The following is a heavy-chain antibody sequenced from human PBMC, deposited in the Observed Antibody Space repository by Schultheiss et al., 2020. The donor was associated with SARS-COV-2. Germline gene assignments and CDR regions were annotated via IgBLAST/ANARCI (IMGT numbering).Heavy chain of an antibody. Sequence: GGSLRLSCAASGFTFSSYAMSWVRQAPGKGLEWVSAISGSGGSTYYADSVKGRFTISRDNSKNTLYLQMNSLRAEDTAVYYCARGSPSSMIRTDAFDIWGQGTMVTVSS. CDR3: ARGSPSSMIRTDAFDI. V-gene: IGHV3-23*01. D-gene: IGHD3-16*01. CDR2: ISGSGGST. J-gene: IGHJ3*02. CDR1: GFTFSSYA.